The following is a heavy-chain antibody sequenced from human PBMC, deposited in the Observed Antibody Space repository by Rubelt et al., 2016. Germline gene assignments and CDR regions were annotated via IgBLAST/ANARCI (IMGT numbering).Heavy chain of an antibody. CDR3: ARAKGATMIEFYYGMDG. CDR2: INHSGST. Sequence: QVQLQQWGAGLLKPSETLSLTCAVYGGSFSGYYWSWIRQPPGTGLEWIGEINHSGSTNYNPSLQSRVTLSVAPSKSQFSLVWRFMTAADTAGYYCARAKGATMIEFYYGMDGWGQGTTVTVSS. J-gene: IGHJ6*02. D-gene: IGHD3-22*01. CDR1: GGSFSGYY. V-gene: IGHV4-34*01.